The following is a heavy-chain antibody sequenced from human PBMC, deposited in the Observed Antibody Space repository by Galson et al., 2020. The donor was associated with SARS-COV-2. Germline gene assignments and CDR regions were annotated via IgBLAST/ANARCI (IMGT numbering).Heavy chain of an antibody. CDR3: ARGLRAPTAKLWGAGWFDP. Sequence: SETLSLTCSVSGGSISSSSYYWGWIRQTPGQGLEWIGSINYSGSTYYNPSLKSQVTISVDTSKNQFSLKESSVTAADTAVYYCARGLRAPTAKLWGAGWFDPWGQGTLVTVSS. CDR2: INYSGST. J-gene: IGHJ5*02. D-gene: IGHD3-10*01. CDR1: GGSISSSSYY. V-gene: IGHV4-39*02.